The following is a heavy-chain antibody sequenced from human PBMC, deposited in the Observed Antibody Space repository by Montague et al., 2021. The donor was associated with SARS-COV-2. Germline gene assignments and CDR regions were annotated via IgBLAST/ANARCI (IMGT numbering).Heavy chain of an antibody. J-gene: IGHJ4*02. CDR1: GGSFSDYF. V-gene: IGHV4-34*01. CDR2: INHRGTS. D-gene: IGHD3-22*01. CDR3: ARGRQHFNMIVVVVTGGEYYFDY. Sequence: SETLSLTCAVYGGSFSDYFWTWIRQPPGKGLEWIGEINHRGTSNYNPSLKSRVSISVDTSKNQSSLYLGSVTAADTAVYYCARGRQHFNMIVVVVTGGEYYFDYWAQGTLVTVSS.